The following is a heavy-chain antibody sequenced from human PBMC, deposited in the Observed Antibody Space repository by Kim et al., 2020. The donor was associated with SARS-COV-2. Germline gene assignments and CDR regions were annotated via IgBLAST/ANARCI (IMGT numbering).Heavy chain of an antibody. CDR1: GFTFSSYA. Sequence: GGSLRLSCAASGFTFSSYAMNWVRQAPGKGLEWVSAISGSGGDTYYADSVKGRFTISRDYSNLYLQMHNLRAEDTAVYYCAKGKRVVVTATHFDYWGQGTLLIVSS. CDR2: ISGSGGDT. J-gene: IGHJ4*02. V-gene: IGHV3-23*01. D-gene: IGHD2-15*01. CDR3: AKGKRVVVTATHFDY.